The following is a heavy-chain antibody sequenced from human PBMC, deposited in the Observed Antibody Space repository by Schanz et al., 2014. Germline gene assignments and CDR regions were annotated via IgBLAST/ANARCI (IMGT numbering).Heavy chain of an antibody. J-gene: IGHJ4*02. CDR1: GFSFRKSA. V-gene: IGHV3-23*01. Sequence: EVQLLESGGGLVQPGGSLRLSCAASGFSFRKSAMSWVRQAPGKGLEWVSALTGSGTTTYYADSVKGRFTISRDNSKNTLYLQMNSLRAEDTAVYYCAMGGYQLHHWGQGTLVTVSS. CDR2: LTGSGTTT. D-gene: IGHD1-7*01. CDR3: AMGGYQLHH.